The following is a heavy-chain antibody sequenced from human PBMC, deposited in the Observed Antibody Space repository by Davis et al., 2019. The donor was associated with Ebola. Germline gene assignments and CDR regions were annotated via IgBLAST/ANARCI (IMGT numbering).Heavy chain of an antibody. J-gene: IGHJ3*02. CDR1: GYTFTGYY. V-gene: IGHV1-18*04. Sequence: ASVKVSCKASGYTFTGYYIHWVRQAPGQGLEWMGWISAYNGNTNYAQKVQGRVTMTTDTSTGTAYLDLRSLRSDDTAVYFCARTSIVGTTTTASDIWGQGTLVTVSS. CDR3: ARTSIVGTTTTASDI. D-gene: IGHD1-26*01. CDR2: ISAYNGNT.